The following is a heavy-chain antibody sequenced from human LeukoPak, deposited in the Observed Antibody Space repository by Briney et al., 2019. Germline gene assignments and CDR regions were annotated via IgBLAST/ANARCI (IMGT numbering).Heavy chain of an antibody. V-gene: IGHV5-51*01. D-gene: IGHD3-3*01. Sequence: GESLKISCQAFGYRFTSYWIGWVRRMPGKGLECMGIIYPVDSDVRYSPSFQGQVTISADKSISTAYLKWSSLKASDTAMYYCARIPSFDFWSGSLFYYFDYWGQGTLVTVSS. CDR1: GYRFTSYW. CDR3: ARIPSFDFWSGSLFYYFDY. CDR2: IYPVDSDV. J-gene: IGHJ4*02.